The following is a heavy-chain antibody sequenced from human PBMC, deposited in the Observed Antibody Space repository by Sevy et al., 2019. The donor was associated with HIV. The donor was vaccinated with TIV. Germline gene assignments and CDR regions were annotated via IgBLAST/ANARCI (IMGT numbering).Heavy chain of an antibody. D-gene: IGHD3-22*01. CDR1: GFTFSSYW. Sequence: GGSLRLPCAASGFTFSSYWMSWVRQAPGKGLEWVANIKQDGSEKYYVDSVKGRFTISRDNAKNSLYLQMNSLRAEDTAVYYCAREAHYYDSSGYYRNAFDIWGQGTMVTVSS. J-gene: IGHJ3*02. CDR2: IKQDGSEK. V-gene: IGHV3-7*01. CDR3: AREAHYYDSSGYYRNAFDI.